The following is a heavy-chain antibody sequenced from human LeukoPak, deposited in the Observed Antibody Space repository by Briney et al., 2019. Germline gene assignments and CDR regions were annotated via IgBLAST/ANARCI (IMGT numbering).Heavy chain of an antibody. CDR1: GGSFSGYY. D-gene: IGHD2-15*01. CDR2: INHSGST. Sequence: PSETLSLTCAVYGGSFSGYYWSWIRQPPGKGLEWIGEINHSGSTNYNPSLKSRVTISVDTSKNQFSLKLSSVTAADTAVYYCARGAGYCSGGTCSRSYGVDVWGQGTTVTVSS. V-gene: IGHV4-34*01. J-gene: IGHJ6*02. CDR3: ARGAGYCSGGTCSRSYGVDV.